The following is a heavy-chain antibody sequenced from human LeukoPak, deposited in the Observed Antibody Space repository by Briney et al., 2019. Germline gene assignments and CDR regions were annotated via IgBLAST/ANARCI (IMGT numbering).Heavy chain of an antibody. D-gene: IGHD5-24*01. CDR3: ARGVGYNTYYFDY. CDR2: MYYSGSA. CDR1: GGSFSSYY. V-gene: IGHV4-59*01. Sequence: PSETLSLTCAVSGGSFSSYYWSWIRQPPGKGLEWIGYMYYSGSANYNPSLKSRVTISVDTSKKQLSLKLRSVTAADTAVYYCARGVGYNTYYFDYWGQGTLVTVSS. J-gene: IGHJ4*02.